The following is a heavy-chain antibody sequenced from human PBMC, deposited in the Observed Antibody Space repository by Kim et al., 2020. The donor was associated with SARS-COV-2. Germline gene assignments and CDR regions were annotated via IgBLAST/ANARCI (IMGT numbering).Heavy chain of an antibody. J-gene: IGHJ4*02. Sequence: NPYLKSRVTISVDTSKNQFSLKLSSVTAADTAVYYCANGGNYCSGGSCFDYWGQGTLVTVSS. CDR3: ANGGNYCSGGSCFDY. D-gene: IGHD2-15*01. V-gene: IGHV4-34*01.